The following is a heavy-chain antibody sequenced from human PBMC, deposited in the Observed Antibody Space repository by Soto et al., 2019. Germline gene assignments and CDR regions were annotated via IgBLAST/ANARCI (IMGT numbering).Heavy chain of an antibody. J-gene: IGHJ2*01. V-gene: IGHV1-18*01. CDR1: GYTFTSYG. CDR3: ATRQEGAVAGRYFDL. CDR2: ISAYNGNT. D-gene: IGHD6-19*01. Sequence: QVQLVQSGAEVKKPGASVKVSCKASGYTFTSYGIGWVRQAPGQGLEWMGWISAYNGNTNYAQKLQGRVTMTTDTSTSTAYMELRSLRSDDTAVYYCATRQEGAVAGRYFDLWGRGTLVTVSS.